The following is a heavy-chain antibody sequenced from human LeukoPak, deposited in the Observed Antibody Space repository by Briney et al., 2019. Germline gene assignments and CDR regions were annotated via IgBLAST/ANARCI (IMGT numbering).Heavy chain of an antibody. CDR2: IYYSGST. CDR1: GGSISSYY. Sequence: SETLSLTCTVSGGSISSYYWSWMRQPPGKRLEWIGHIYYSGSTNYNPSLKSRVTISVDTSKNQFSLKLSSVTAADTAVYYCASRSSIWSGYQDTLYYFDSWGQGTLVTVSS. J-gene: IGHJ4*02. V-gene: IGHV4-59*01. CDR3: ASRSSIWSGYQDTLYYFDS. D-gene: IGHD3-3*01.